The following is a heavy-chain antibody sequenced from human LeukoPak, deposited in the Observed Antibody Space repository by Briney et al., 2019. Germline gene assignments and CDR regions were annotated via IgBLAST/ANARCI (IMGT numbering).Heavy chain of an antibody. D-gene: IGHD3-3*01. CDR3: ARDLRFYVY. V-gene: IGHV3-7*01. CDR1: GFTFSSYW. CDR2: IKQDGSEK. J-gene: IGHJ4*02. Sequence: GGSLRLTCAASGFTFSSYWMSWVRRAPGKGLEWVANIKQDGSEKYYVDSVKGRFTISRDNAKSSLYLQMNSLRAEDTAVYYCARDLRFYVYWGQGTLVTVSS.